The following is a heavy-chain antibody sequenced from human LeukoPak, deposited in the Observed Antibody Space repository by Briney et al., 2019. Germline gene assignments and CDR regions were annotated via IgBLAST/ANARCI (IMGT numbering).Heavy chain of an antibody. J-gene: IGHJ6*02. CDR1: GGTFSSYA. CDR3: ARAGTGDYYYYGMDV. Sequence: GASVKVSCKASGGTFSSYAISWVRQAPGQGLEWMGGIIPIFGTANYAQKFQGRVTITADKSTSTAYMELSSLRSEDTAVYYCARAGTGDYYYYGMDVWGQGTTVTVSS. D-gene: IGHD3/OR15-3a*01. CDR2: IIPIFGTA. V-gene: IGHV1-69*06.